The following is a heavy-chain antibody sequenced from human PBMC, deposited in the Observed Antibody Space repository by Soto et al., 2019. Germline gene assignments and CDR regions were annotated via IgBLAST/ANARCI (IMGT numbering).Heavy chain of an antibody. D-gene: IGHD6-19*01. CDR3: AGPHPTANRYSSGWYLPYFDY. Sequence: QVQLQESGPGLVKPSETLSLTCTVSGGSISSYYWSWIRQPPGKGLEWIGYIYYSGSTNYNPSLKSRVTISVDTSKNQFSLKLSSVTAADTAVYYCAGPHPTANRYSSGWYLPYFDYWGQGTLVTVSS. V-gene: IGHV4-59*01. CDR1: GGSISSYY. J-gene: IGHJ4*02. CDR2: IYYSGST.